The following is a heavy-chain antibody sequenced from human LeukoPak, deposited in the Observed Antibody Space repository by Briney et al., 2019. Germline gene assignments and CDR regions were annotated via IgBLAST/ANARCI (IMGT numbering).Heavy chain of an antibody. CDR1: GFTFDDYG. CDR2: INWNGGST. V-gene: IGHV3-20*04. CDR3: ARGGYDPLDYYYMDV. D-gene: IGHD3-3*01. J-gene: IGHJ6*03. Sequence: PGGSLRLSCAASGFTFDDYGMSWVRQAPGKGLEWVSGINWNGGSTGYADSVKGRFTISRDNAKNSLYLQMNSLRAEDTALYYCARGGYDPLDYYYMDVWGKGTTVTVS.